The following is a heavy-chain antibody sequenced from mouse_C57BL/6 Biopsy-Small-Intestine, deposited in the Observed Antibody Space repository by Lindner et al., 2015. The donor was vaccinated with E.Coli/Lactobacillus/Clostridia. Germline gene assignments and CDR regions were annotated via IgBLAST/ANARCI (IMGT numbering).Heavy chain of an antibody. Sequence: VQLQESGPELVKPGASVKISCKASGYSFTDYNMNWVKQSHGKSLEWIGYIYPNNGGNGYNQKFQGKATMTADTSSNTAYLQLSSLTSEDTAVYYCTTGYYGRYYFDYWGQGTTLTVSS. V-gene: IGHV1-34*01. CDR1: GYSFTDYN. D-gene: IGHD1-1*01. J-gene: IGHJ2*01. CDR3: TTGYYGRYYFDY. CDR2: IYPNNGGN.